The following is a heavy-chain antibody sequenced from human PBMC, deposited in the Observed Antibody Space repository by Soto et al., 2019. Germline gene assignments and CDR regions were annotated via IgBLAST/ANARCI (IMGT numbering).Heavy chain of an antibody. V-gene: IGHV1-18*01. CDR1: GYTFTSYG. D-gene: IGHD3-22*01. CDR3: ARDPYDSSGYFGRATTVDDYFDY. J-gene: IGHJ4*02. Sequence: ASVKVSCKASGYTFTSYGISWVRQAPGQGLEWMGWISAYNGNTNYAQKLQGRVTMTTDTSTSTAYMELRSLRSDDTAVYHCARDPYDSSGYFGRATTVDDYFDYWGQGTLVTVSS. CDR2: ISAYNGNT.